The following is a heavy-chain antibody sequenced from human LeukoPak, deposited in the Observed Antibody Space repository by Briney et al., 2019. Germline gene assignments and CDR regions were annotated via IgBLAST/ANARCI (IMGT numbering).Heavy chain of an antibody. Sequence: SETLSLTCTVSGGSISSGDYYWSWIRQPPGKGLEWIGYIYYSGSTYYNPSLKSRVTISVDTSKNQFSLKLSSVTAADTAVYYCARGRRRDAVDYWGQGTLVTVSS. V-gene: IGHV4-30-4*08. CDR3: ARGRRRDAVDY. CDR1: GGSISSGDYY. J-gene: IGHJ4*02. CDR2: IYYSGST. D-gene: IGHD5-24*01.